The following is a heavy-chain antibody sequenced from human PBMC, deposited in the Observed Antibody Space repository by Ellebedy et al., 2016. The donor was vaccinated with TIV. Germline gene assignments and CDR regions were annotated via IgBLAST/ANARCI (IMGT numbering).Heavy chain of an antibody. CDR1: GYTFVNYW. J-gene: IGHJ4*02. D-gene: IGHD3-10*01. CDR3: ARVYYGSGRGSYYFDY. Sequence: GESLKISCMGSGYTFVNYWIAWVRQKPGQGLEWVGVIYPGDSDTRYSPSFQGQVTISADKSLRTAFLQWSRLKASDTAMYYCARVYYGSGRGSYYFDYWGQGILVTVSS. CDR2: IYPGDSDT. V-gene: IGHV5-51*01.